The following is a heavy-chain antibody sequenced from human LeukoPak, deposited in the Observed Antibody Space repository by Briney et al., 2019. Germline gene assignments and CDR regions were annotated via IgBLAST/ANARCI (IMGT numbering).Heavy chain of an antibody. CDR1: GYTFTSYG. V-gene: IGHV1-18*01. CDR3: ARQYYDFWSGQSGGYRFDP. Sequence: ASVKVSCKASGYTFTSYGISWVRQAPGQGLEWMGWISAYNGNTNYAQKLQGRVTMTTDTSTSTAYMELRSLRSDDTAVYYCARQYYDFWSGQSGGYRFDPWGQGTLVTVSS. CDR2: ISAYNGNT. D-gene: IGHD3-3*01. J-gene: IGHJ5*02.